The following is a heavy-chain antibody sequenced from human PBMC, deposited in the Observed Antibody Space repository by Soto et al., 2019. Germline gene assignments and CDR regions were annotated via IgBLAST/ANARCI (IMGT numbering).Heavy chain of an antibody. V-gene: IGHV3-23*01. Sequence: GGSLRLSCAASGFTFSSCAMSWVRQAPGMGLQWVSAISDSGGNTYYADSVRGRFTISRDNSKNTLYLQLNSLGAEDTAVYYCAKDRPAAGSQWLVPIWGRGTLVTVSS. CDR2: ISDSGGNT. CDR3: AKDRPAAGSQWLVPI. CDR1: GFTFSSCA. D-gene: IGHD6-19*01. J-gene: IGHJ4*02.